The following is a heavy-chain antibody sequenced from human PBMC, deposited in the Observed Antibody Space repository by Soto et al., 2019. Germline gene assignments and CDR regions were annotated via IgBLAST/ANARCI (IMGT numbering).Heavy chain of an antibody. Sequence: PSETLSLTCTVSGGSISSYYWSWIRQPPGKGLEWIGYIYYSGSTNYNPSFKSRVTISVDTSKNQFSLKLSSVTAADTAVYYCAREIGRGVIMSLSRWFDPWGQGTLVTVSS. J-gene: IGHJ5*02. V-gene: IGHV4-59*01. CDR1: GGSISSYY. CDR3: AREIGRGVIMSLSRWFDP. CDR2: IYYSGST. D-gene: IGHD3-10*01.